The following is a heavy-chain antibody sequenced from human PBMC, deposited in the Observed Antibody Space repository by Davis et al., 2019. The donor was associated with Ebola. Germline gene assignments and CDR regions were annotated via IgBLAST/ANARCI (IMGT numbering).Heavy chain of an antibody. CDR2: ISYDGSNK. J-gene: IGHJ4*02. CDR3: ARDSRLHY. CDR1: GFTFSSYA. D-gene: IGHD6-25*01. V-gene: IGHV3-30-3*01. Sequence: GESLKISCAASGFTFSSYAMHWVRQAPGKGLEWVAVISYDGSNKYYADSVKGRFTISSDNSKNTLYLQMNSLRAEDTAVYYCARDSRLHYWGQGTPVTVSS.